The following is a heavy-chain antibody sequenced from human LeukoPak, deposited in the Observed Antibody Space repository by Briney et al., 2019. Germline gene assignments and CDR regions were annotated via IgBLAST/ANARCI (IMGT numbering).Heavy chain of an antibody. CDR1: GFTFSDYY. Sequence: GGSLRLSCAASGFTFSDYYMSWIRQAPGKGLEWVSYISSSSSYTNYADSVKGRFTISRDNSKNTLYLQMNSLRAEDTAVYYCAREVPRGGFDPWGQGTLVTVSS. CDR3: AREVPRGGFDP. J-gene: IGHJ5*02. D-gene: IGHD3-10*01. CDR2: ISSSSSYT. V-gene: IGHV3-11*06.